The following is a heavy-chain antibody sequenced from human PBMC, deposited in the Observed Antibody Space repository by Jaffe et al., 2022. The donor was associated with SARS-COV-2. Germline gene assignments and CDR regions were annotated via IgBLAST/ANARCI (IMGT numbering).Heavy chain of an antibody. J-gene: IGHJ3*02. Sequence: QVQLQQWGAGLLKPSETLSLTCAVYGGSFSGYYWSWIRQPPGKGLEWIGEINHSGSTNYNPSLKSRVTISVDTSKNQFSLKLSSVTAADTAVYYCARGRYYDFWSGYYRSAFDIWGQGTMVTVSS. CDR2: INHSGST. D-gene: IGHD3-3*01. CDR1: GGSFSGYY. CDR3: ARGRYYDFWSGYYRSAFDI. V-gene: IGHV4-34*01.